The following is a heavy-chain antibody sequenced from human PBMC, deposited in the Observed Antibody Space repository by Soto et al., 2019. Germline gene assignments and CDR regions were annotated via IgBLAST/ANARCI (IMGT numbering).Heavy chain of an antibody. Sequence: PGGSLRLSCAASGFTFSSYGMHWVRQAPGKGLEWVAVISYDGSNKYYADSVKGRFTISRDNSKNTLYLQMNSLRAEDTAVYYCAKDRTMVRGVLDYWGQGTLVTVSS. CDR2: ISYDGSNK. J-gene: IGHJ4*02. V-gene: IGHV3-30*18. D-gene: IGHD3-10*01. CDR1: GFTFSSYG. CDR3: AKDRTMVRGVLDY.